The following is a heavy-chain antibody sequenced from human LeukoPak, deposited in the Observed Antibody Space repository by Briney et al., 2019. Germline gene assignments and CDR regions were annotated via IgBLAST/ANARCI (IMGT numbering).Heavy chain of an antibody. CDR2: IIPIFGTA. CDR3: ARGPKKVAGYYYYYMDG. V-gene: IGHV1-69*05. J-gene: IGHJ6*03. D-gene: IGHD2-15*01. Sequence: ASVTVSCKASGGTFSSYAISWVRQAPGQGLEWMGGIIPIFGTANYPQKFQGRVTMTRNTSISTAYMELSSLRSEDTAVYYCARGPKKVAGYYYYYMDGWGKGTTVTIS. CDR1: GGTFSSYA.